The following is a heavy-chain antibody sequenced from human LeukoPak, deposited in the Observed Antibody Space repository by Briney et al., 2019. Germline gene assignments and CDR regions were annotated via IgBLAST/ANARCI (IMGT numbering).Heavy chain of an antibody. V-gene: IGHV1-8*01. Sequence: ASVKVSCKASGYTFTSYDINWVRQATGQGLEWMGWMNPNSGNTGYAQKFQGRVTMTRNTSISTAYMELSSLRSEDTAVYYCARVVSGSSWYERVLSYYFDYWGQGTLVTVSS. CDR3: ARVVSGSSWYERVLSYYFDY. J-gene: IGHJ4*02. CDR1: GYTFTSYD. CDR2: MNPNSGNT. D-gene: IGHD6-13*01.